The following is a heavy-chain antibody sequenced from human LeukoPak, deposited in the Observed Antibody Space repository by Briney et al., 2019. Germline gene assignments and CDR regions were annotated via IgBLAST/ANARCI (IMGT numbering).Heavy chain of an antibody. D-gene: IGHD3-10*01. CDR1: GFTVSSNY. V-gene: IGHV3-23*01. Sequence: GGSLRLSCAASGFTVSSNYMSWVRQAPGKGLEWVSGISGSGGSTYYADSVKGRFTISRDNSKNTLYLQMDSLRAEDTAVYFCATRAEGYYYGSGSYYGMDVWGQGTTVTVSS. J-gene: IGHJ6*02. CDR2: ISGSGGST. CDR3: ATRAEGYYYGSGSYYGMDV.